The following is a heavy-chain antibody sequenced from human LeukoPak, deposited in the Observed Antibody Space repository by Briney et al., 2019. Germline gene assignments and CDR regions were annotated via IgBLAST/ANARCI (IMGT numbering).Heavy chain of an antibody. CDR3: AKDVGPAMVYWGCYYFDY. CDR2: ISGSGGST. Sequence: GGSLRLSCAASGFTFSSYAMSWVRQAPGKGLEWVSAISGSGGSTYYADSVKGRFTISRDNSKNTVYMQMNSLRAEDTAVYYCAKDVGPAMVYWGCYYFDYWGQGTLVTVSS. CDR1: GFTFSSYA. J-gene: IGHJ4*02. V-gene: IGHV3-23*01. D-gene: IGHD5-18*01.